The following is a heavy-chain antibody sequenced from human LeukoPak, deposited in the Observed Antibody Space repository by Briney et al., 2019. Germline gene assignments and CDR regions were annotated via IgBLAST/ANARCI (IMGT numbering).Heavy chain of an antibody. J-gene: IGHJ4*02. V-gene: IGHV3-23*01. CDR3: VKDQCGGDCGNPPLGFDY. CDR1: GFTFSSYA. D-gene: IGHD2-21*02. Sequence: QPGGSLRLSCAASGFTFSSYAMSWVRQAPGKGLEWVSAISGSGGSTYYADSVKGRFTISRDDIKNTLSLQMNSLRVEDTAVYFCVKDQCGGDCGNPPLGFDYWGQGTLVTASS. CDR2: ISGSGGST.